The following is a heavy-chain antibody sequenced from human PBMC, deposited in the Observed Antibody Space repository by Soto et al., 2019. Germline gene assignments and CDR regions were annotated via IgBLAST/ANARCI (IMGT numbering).Heavy chain of an antibody. CDR2: INPILSMS. CDR1: GDTFSFYS. CDR3: ASSYGSGYRAFDY. Sequence: QVQLVQSGAEVKKPGSSVRVSCKASGDTFSFYSINWVRQAPGLGLEWMGRINPILSMSNYAQRFQGRVTVTADKSTSPPYMELSRLRSEDTAMYYCASSYGSGYRAFDYWGQGALVTVSS. J-gene: IGHJ4*02. V-gene: IGHV1-69*02. D-gene: IGHD3-10*01.